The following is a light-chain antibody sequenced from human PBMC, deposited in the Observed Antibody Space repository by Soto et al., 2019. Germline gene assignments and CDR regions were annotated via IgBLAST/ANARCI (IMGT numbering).Light chain of an antibody. CDR2: GAS. Sequence: EIVFTQSPGTLSLSTGERATLSCRASQSVSSSYLAWYQQKPGQAPRLLIYGASSRATGIPDRFSGGGSGTDFTLTISRLEPEDFAVYYCQQFSSYPLTFGGGTKV. V-gene: IGKV3-20*01. J-gene: IGKJ4*01. CDR1: QSVSSSY. CDR3: QQFSSYPLT.